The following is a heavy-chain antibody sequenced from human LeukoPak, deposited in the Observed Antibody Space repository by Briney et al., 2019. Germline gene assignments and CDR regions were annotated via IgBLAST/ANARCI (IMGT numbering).Heavy chain of an antibody. J-gene: IGHJ5*02. Sequence: GGSPRLSCAASGFTFSSYSMNWVRQAPGKGLEWVSSINSSSSYIYYADSVKGRFTISRDNAKNSLYLQMNSLRAEDTAVYYCAREMGIVVVPAGLDPWGQGTLVTVS. CDR3: AREMGIVVVPAGLDP. CDR2: INSSSSYI. V-gene: IGHV3-21*01. D-gene: IGHD2-2*03. CDR1: GFTFSSYS.